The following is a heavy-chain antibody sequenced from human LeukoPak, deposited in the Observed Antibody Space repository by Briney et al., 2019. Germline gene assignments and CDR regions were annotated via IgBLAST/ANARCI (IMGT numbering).Heavy chain of an antibody. CDR2: ISGSGLST. J-gene: IGHJ3*02. D-gene: IGHD3-10*01. Sequence: PGGSLRLSCAASGFTFSSYWMHWVRQAPGKGLEWVSAISGSGLSTYYADSVKGRFSISRDNSKNTLYLQMNSLRAEDTAVYYCAKAYTSGSYFIDDAFDIWGQGTMVTASS. V-gene: IGHV3-23*01. CDR1: GFTFSSYW. CDR3: AKAYTSGSYFIDDAFDI.